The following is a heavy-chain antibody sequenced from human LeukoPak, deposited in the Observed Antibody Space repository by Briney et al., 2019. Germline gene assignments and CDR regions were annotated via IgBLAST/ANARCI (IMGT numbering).Heavy chain of an antibody. D-gene: IGHD1-7*01. CDR1: GYSISSGYY. CDR3: ARDIQNWNYDWFDP. J-gene: IGHJ5*02. V-gene: IGHV4-38-2*02. CDR2: IYTSGST. Sequence: SETLCLTCAVSGYSISSGYYWGWIRQPPGKGLEWIGRIYTSGSTNYNPSLKSRVTISVDTSKNQFSLKLSSVTAADTSVYYCARDIQNWNYDWFDPWGQGTLVTVSS.